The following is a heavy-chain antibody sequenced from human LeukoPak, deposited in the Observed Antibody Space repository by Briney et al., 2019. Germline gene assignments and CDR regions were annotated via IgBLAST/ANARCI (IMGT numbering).Heavy chain of an antibody. CDR1: GFTFSSYA. D-gene: IGHD3-22*01. CDR3: AKDDSSGVICDY. J-gene: IGHJ4*02. CDR2: ISGSGGST. V-gene: IGHV3-23*01. Sequence: PGGFLRLSCAASGFTFSSYAMSWFRQAPGKGLEWVSAISGSGGSTYYADSVKGRFTISRDNSKNTLFLQMNSLRAEDTAVYYCAKDDSSGVICDYWGQGALVTVSS.